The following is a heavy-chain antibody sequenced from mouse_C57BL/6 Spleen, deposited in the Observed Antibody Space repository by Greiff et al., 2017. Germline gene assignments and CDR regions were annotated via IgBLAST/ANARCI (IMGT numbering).Heavy chain of an antibody. J-gene: IGHJ2*01. V-gene: IGHV5-6*01. CDR3: ARQGNGYYGFDY. CDR2: ISSGGSYT. D-gene: IGHD2-3*01. CDR1: GFTFSSYG. Sequence: EVQRVESGGDLVKPGGSLTLSCAASGFTFSSYGMSWVRQTPDKRLEWVATISSGGSYTYYPDSVKGRFTISRDNAKNTLYMQMSSLKSEDTAMYYCARQGNGYYGFDYWGQGTTLTVSS.